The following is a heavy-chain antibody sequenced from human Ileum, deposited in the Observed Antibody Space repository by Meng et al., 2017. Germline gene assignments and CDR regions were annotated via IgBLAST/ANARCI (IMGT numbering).Heavy chain of an antibody. J-gene: IGHJ5*02. CDR1: GGSISRSDYC. CDR3: ARVAVGSPFDP. Sequence: AETLSLTCTVSGGSISRSDYCWGWVRQPPGRGMEYIGCIWYSGSTWYNPSLKGRVTISLDTSKSQFSVSLSSVTAAETALYYCARVAVGSPFDPWGQGTLVTVSS. V-gene: IGHV4-39*07. D-gene: IGHD1-26*01. CDR2: IWYSGST.